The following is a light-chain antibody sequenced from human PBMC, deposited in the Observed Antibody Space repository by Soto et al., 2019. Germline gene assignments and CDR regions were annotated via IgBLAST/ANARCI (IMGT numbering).Light chain of an antibody. V-gene: IGKV1-5*01. CDR1: QTISTS. J-gene: IGKJ4*01. Sequence: DIQMTQSPSSLSASVGDRVTISCRASQTISTSLNWYQQKPGTAPRLLIYRASSVKSGVPPRFSGSGSGRDFTLTISSLQPDDFATYYCQQYNSYSRTFGGGTKVDI. CDR2: RAS. CDR3: QQYNSYSRT.